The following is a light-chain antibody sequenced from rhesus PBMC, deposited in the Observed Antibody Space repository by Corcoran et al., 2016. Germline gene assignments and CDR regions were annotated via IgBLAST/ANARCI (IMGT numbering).Light chain of an antibody. CDR2: WAS. Sequence: DIVMTQSPDSLAVSLGERVTINCKSSQSLLYSSNNKNYLAWYQQKPGHAPKFLIYWASTRETGVPNRFSGSGSGTDFTLTISSLQAADVAVYYCQQYYSTPYSFGQGTKVKIK. CDR1: QSLLYSSNNKNY. V-gene: IGKV4-1*01. CDR3: QQYYSTPYS. J-gene: IGKJ2*01.